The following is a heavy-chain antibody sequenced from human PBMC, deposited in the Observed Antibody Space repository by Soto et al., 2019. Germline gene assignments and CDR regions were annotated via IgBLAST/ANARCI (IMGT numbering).Heavy chain of an antibody. CDR1: GFTVSSHY. CDR2: IYSGGDT. D-gene: IGHD2-15*01. J-gene: IGHJ5*01. CDR3: AGDCSGGSCYPALGA. Sequence: PGGSLRLSCAASGFTVSSHYMSWVRQAPGKGLEWVSFIYSGGDTYYADSVKGRFTISRDNSKNTLYLQMNSLRVEDTAFYYCAGDCSGGSCYPALGAWGHGTLVTVSS. V-gene: IGHV3-53*01.